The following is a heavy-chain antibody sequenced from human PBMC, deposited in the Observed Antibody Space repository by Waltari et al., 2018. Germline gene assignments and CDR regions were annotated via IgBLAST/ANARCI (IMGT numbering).Heavy chain of an antibody. Sequence: EVQLVESGGGLVQPGGSLRLSCAASGFTFSSYSMNWVRQAPGKGLDWVSYIISTSSTIYYADSVKGRFTISRDNAKNSLYLQMNSLRAEDTAVYYCARDRSSSSWYQVDYWGQGTLVTVSS. CDR2: IISTSSTI. J-gene: IGHJ4*02. V-gene: IGHV3-48*01. CDR1: GFTFSSYS. D-gene: IGHD6-13*01. CDR3: ARDRSSSSWYQVDY.